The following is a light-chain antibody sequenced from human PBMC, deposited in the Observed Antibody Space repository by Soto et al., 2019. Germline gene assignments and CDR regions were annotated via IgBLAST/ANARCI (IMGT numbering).Light chain of an antibody. CDR2: GAS. V-gene: IGKV3-20*01. Sequence: EGVLTQSHGTLSLSPGERATLSCRASQSVFSSYLAWYLQKPGQAPRLLIYGASDRATGIPDRFSGSGSGTDFTLIISRLEPEDFAVYYCQQYGNSPWTFGQGTKVDLK. J-gene: IGKJ1*01. CDR1: QSVFSSY. CDR3: QQYGNSPWT.